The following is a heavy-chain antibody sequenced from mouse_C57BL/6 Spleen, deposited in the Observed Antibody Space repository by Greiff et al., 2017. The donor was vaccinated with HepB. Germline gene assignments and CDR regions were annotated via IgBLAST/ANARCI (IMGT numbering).Heavy chain of an antibody. CDR2: IDPENGDT. J-gene: IGHJ2*01. Sequence: EVQLQESGAELVRPGASVKLSCTASGFNIKDDYMHWVKQRPEQGLEWIGWIDPENGDTEYASKFQGKATITADTSSNTAYLQLSSLTSEDTAVYYCTTVTTVVAHYWGQGTTLTVSS. V-gene: IGHV14-4*01. CDR1: GFNIKDDY. CDR3: TTVTTVVAHY. D-gene: IGHD1-1*01.